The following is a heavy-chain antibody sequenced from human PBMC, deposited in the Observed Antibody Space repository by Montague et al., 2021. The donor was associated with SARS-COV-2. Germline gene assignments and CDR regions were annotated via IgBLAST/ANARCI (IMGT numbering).Heavy chain of an antibody. Sequence: PALVKPTQTLTLTCTFSGFSLSTSGMCVSWIRQPPGKALEWLARXDWDDDKYYSTSLKTRLTISKDTSKNQVVLTMTNMDPVDTATYYCARGYYDILTGYLDAFDIWGQGTVVTGSS. D-gene: IGHD3-9*01. CDR2: XDWDDDK. V-gene: IGHV2-70*11. CDR1: GFSLSTSGMC. J-gene: IGHJ3*02. CDR3: ARGYYDILTGYLDAFDI.